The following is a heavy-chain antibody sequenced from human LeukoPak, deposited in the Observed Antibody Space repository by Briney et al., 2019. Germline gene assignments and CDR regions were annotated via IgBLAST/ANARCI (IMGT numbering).Heavy chain of an antibody. CDR2: INPNSGGT. V-gene: IGHV1-2*02. CDR1: GYTFTGYY. CDR3: ARGAQMYYYDSSGYYFDY. Sequence: ASVKVSCKASGYTFTGYYMHWVRQAPGQGLEWMGWINPNSGGTNYAQKFQGRVTMTRDTSISTAYMELSRLRSEGTAVYYCARGAQMYYYDSSGYYFDYWGQGTLVTVSS. D-gene: IGHD3-22*01. J-gene: IGHJ4*02.